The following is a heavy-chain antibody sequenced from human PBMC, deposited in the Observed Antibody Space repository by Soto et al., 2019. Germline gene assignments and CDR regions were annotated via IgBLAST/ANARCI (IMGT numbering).Heavy chain of an antibody. V-gene: IGHV4-30-2*05. CDR3: AREPIVVVPAARSGRAFDI. CDR2: ISHSGST. Sequence: PSETLSLTCSVSGADINSGGFTWTWIRQHAGKGLEWLGYISHSGSTDYNPSLKSRVSISVDTSKNHFSLKLSSVTAADTAVYYCAREPIVVVPAARSGRAFDIWGQGTMVTVSS. CDR1: GADINSGGFT. J-gene: IGHJ3*02. D-gene: IGHD2-2*01.